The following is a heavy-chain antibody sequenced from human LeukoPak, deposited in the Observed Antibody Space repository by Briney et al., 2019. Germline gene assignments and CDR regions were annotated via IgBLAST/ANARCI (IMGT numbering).Heavy chain of an antibody. V-gene: IGHV3-66*01. J-gene: IGHJ6*03. CDR2: IYSGGST. Sequence: PGGSLRLSCAASGFTFSSYAMSWVRQAPGKGLEWVSVIYSGGSTYYADSVKGRFTISRDNSKNTLYLQMNSLRAEDTAVYYCARSGDLRNYYYYYMDVWGKGTTVTISS. D-gene: IGHD7-27*01. CDR1: GFTFSSYA. CDR3: ARSGDLRNYYYYYMDV.